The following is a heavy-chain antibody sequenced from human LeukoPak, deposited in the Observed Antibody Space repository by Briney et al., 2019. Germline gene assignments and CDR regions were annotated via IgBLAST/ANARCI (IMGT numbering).Heavy chain of an antibody. CDR2: FDPEDGET. CDR3: ATDLNYYGSGSRY. CDR1: GYTLTELS. V-gene: IGHV1-24*01. D-gene: IGHD3-10*01. Sequence: ASVKVSCKVSGYTLTELSMHWVRQAPGKGLEWMGGFDPEDGETIYAQKFQGRVTMTEHTSTDTAYMELSSLRSEDTAVYYCATDLNYYGSGSRYWGQGTLVTVSS. J-gene: IGHJ4*02.